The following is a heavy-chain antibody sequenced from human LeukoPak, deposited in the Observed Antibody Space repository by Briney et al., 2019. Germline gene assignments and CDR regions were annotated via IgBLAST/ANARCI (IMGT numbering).Heavy chain of an antibody. CDR1: GFPFSSYA. CDR3: ARATGISFPASRYLGC. J-gene: IGHJ4*02. CDR2: ISGGDGST. D-gene: IGHD3-9*01. Sequence: GGSLRLSCAASGFPFSSYAMSWVRQAPGKGLEWVSGISGGDGSTYYADSVKGRFTISTDNSRNTLYLQMNSLRPEDTAVYYCARATGISFPASRYLGCWGQGTLVSVSS. V-gene: IGHV3-23*01.